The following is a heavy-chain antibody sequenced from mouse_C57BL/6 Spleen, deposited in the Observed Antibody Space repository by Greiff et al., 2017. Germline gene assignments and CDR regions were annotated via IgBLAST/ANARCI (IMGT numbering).Heavy chain of an antibody. CDR1: GYSITSGYY. D-gene: IGHD1-1*02. Sequence: EVKLQESGPGLVKPSQSLSLTCSVTGYSITSGYYWNWIRQFPGNKLEWMGYISYDGINNYNPSLKNRISITRDTSKNQFFLKLNSVTTEDTATYYCARDYGSYWGQGTTLTVSS. V-gene: IGHV3-6*01. J-gene: IGHJ2*01. CDR2: ISYDGIN. CDR3: ARDYGSY.